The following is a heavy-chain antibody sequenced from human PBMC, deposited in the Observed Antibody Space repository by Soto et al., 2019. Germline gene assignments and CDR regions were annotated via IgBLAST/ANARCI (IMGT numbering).Heavy chain of an antibody. CDR3: ARGPYYYDSSGPLKFDY. D-gene: IGHD3-22*01. V-gene: IGHV1-69*13. CDR1: GGTFSSYA. CDR2: IIPIFGTA. J-gene: IGHJ4*02. Sequence: ASVKVSCKASGGTFSSYAISWVRQAPGQGLEWMGGIIPIFGTANYAQKFQGRVTITADESASTAYMELSSLRSEDTAVYYCARGPYYYDSSGPLKFDYWGQGTLVTVSS.